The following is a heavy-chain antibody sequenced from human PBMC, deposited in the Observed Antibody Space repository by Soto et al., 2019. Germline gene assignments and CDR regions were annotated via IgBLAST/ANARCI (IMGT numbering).Heavy chain of an antibody. V-gene: IGHV1-8*02. D-gene: IGHD1-20*01. Sequence: ASVKVSCKASGYTFTSYDINWVRQAAGQGPEWMGSVTPRNGDTAFAQKYQGRVTVTSNTSMSTVYMELSNLRSDDTAVYYCARGGYYWARRHYFDSSGQGTILTVYS. CDR3: ARGGYYWARRHYFDS. CDR1: GYTFTSYD. CDR2: VTPRNGDT. J-gene: IGHJ4*02.